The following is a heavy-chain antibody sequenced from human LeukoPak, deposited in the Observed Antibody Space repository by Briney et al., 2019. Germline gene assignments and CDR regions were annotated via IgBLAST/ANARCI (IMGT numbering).Heavy chain of an antibody. V-gene: IGHV3-53*01. CDR2: IYSGVST. CDR3: ARTVGYGDYHWFDP. CDR1: GFTFSSNY. D-gene: IGHD4-17*01. Sequence: GGSLRLSCAASGFTFSSNYMSWVRQAPGKGLEWVSVIYSGVSTYYADSVKGRFTISRDNSKNTLYLQMNSLRAEDTAVYYCARTVGYGDYHWFDPWGQGTLVTVSS. J-gene: IGHJ5*02.